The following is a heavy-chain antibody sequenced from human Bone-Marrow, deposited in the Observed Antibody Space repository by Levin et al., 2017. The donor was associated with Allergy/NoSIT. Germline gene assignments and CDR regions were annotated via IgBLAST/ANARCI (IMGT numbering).Heavy chain of an antibody. D-gene: IGHD3-22*01. Sequence: SQTLSLTCTVSGGSISNSFWSWIRQPAGKGLEWIGRIYTSGNTDYNPSLQSRVIMSVDTSKNQFSLQLTSVTAADTAVYYCAREHKDYDGDGYYYGCWGRGTLVTVSS. V-gene: IGHV4-4*07. CDR3: AREHKDYDGDGYYYGC. CDR2: IYTSGNT. CDR1: GGSISNSF. J-gene: IGHJ4*02.